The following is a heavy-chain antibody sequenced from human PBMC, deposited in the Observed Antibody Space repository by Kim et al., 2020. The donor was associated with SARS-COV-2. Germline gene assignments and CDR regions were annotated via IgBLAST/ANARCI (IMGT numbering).Heavy chain of an antibody. CDR3: ARDLRGGFGEMATIGAFDI. D-gene: IGHD5-12*01. V-gene: IGHV3-11*06. Sequence: GRFTTARDNAKNSLYLQMNSLRAEDTAVYYCARDLRGGFGEMATIGAFDIWGQGTMVTVSS. J-gene: IGHJ3*02.